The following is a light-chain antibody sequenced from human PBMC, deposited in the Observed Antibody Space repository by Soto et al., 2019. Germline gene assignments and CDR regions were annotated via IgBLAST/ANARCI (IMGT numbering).Light chain of an antibody. J-gene: IGKJ2*01. Sequence: EIVMTQSPATLSVSPGERATLSCRASQSVSSNLARYQQNPGQAPRLLIYGASTRATGIPARVSGSGSGTEFTLTISSLQSEDFAVYYCQQYNNWPYTFGQGTKLEIK. V-gene: IGKV3-15*01. CDR1: QSVSSN. CDR3: QQYNNWPYT. CDR2: GAS.